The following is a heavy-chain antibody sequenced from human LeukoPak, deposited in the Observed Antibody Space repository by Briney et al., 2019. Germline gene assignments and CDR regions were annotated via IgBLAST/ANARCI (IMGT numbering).Heavy chain of an antibody. J-gene: IGHJ4*02. V-gene: IGHV1-8*02. Sequence: ASVKVSCKASGYTFTSYAMNWVRQAPGQGLEWMGWMNPNSGNTGYAQKFQGRVTMTRNTSISTAYMELSSLRSEDTAVYYCAANYYYGSGSYTAGYWGQGTLVTVSS. CDR3: AANYYYGSGSYTAGY. CDR1: GYTFTSYA. CDR2: MNPNSGNT. D-gene: IGHD3-10*01.